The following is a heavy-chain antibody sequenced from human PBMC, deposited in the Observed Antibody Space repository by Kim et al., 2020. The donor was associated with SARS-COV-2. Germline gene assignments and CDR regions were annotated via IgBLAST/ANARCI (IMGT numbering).Heavy chain of an antibody. J-gene: IGHJ4*02. CDR2: IYDSGST. D-gene: IGHD3-3*01. Sequence: SETLSLTCTVSGGSISSGGYYWSWIRQHPGKGLEWIGYIYDSGSTYYNPSLKSRVTISVDTSKNQFSLKLSSVTAADTAVYYCARVQVLRFLEWLHYFDYWGQGTLVTVSA. CDR1: GGSISSGGYY. CDR3: ARVQVLRFLEWLHYFDY. V-gene: IGHV4-31*03.